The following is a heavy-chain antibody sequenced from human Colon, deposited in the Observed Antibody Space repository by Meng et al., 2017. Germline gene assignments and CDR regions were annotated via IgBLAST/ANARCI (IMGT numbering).Heavy chain of an antibody. J-gene: IGHJ5*02. CDR2: VSYDGGSQ. CDR1: GFTFNNFG. CDR3: ARDGGSGWNFAH. D-gene: IGHD6-25*01. V-gene: IGHV3-30*16. Sequence: GGSLRPSCAASGFTFNNFGMHWVRQAPGKGLEWLPVVSYDGGSQYYGDSVKGRFTISRDNSKNTVSLQMNSLTSEDTAVYYCARDGGSGWNFAHWGQGTLVTVSS.